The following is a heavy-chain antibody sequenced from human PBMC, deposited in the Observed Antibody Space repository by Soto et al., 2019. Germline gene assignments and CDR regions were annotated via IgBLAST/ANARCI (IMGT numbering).Heavy chain of an antibody. CDR3: AREDCSNGICYGGGIGY. Sequence: EVQMVESGGGLVKPGGSLRLSCAASGFTCSTYSMNWVRQAPGKGLEWVSSIVSSSTSTYYADSLKGRFTISRDNAKNSLYLQMDSLRAEDTAVYYCAREDCSNGICYGGGIGYWGQGTLVTVSS. CDR1: GFTCSTYS. J-gene: IGHJ4*02. V-gene: IGHV3-21*01. D-gene: IGHD2-8*01. CDR2: IVSSSTST.